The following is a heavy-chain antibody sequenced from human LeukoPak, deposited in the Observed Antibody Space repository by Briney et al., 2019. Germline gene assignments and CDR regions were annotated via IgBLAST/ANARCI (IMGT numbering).Heavy chain of an antibody. V-gene: IGHV4-59*01. Sequence: PSETLSLTCTVSGGSISSYCWSWIRQPPGKGLEWIGYIYYSGSTNYNPSLKSRVTISVDTSKNQFSLKLSSVTAADTAVYYCASSGSSSFFDYWGQGTLVTVSS. J-gene: IGHJ4*02. CDR2: IYYSGST. CDR1: GGSISSYC. D-gene: IGHD6-6*01. CDR3: ASSGSSSFFDY.